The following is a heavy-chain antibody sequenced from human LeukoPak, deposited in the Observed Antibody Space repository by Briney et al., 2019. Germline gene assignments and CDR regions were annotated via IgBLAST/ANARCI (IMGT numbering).Heavy chain of an antibody. V-gene: IGHV3-23*01. CDR1: GFTFSSYA. CDR3: AKEVLLWLGDLAYYFDY. D-gene: IGHD3-10*01. CDR2: ISGSGGST. Sequence: GGSLRLSCAASGFTFSSYAMSWVRQAPGKGLEWVSAISGSGGSTYYADSVKGRFTISRDNSKNTLYLQMNSLRAEDTAVYYCAKEVLLWLGDLAYYFDYWGQGTLVTVSS. J-gene: IGHJ4*02.